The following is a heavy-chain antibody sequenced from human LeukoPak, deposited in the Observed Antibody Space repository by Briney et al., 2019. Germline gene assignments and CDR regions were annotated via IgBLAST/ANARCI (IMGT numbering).Heavy chain of an antibody. V-gene: IGHV3-30*02. CDR1: GFTFSSYG. Sequence: PGGSLRLSCAASGFTFSSYGMHWVRQAPGKGLEWVAFIRYDGSNKYYADSVKGRFTISRDNSKNTLYLQMNSLRAEDTAVYYYSKKQTMANYYYYYYMDVWGKGTTVTISS. CDR3: SKKQTMANYYYYYYMDV. D-gene: IGHD3-10*01. CDR2: IRYDGSNK. J-gene: IGHJ6*03.